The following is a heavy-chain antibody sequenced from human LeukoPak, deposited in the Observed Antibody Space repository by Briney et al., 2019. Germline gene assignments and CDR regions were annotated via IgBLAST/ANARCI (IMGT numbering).Heavy chain of an antibody. CDR2: IYYSGST. J-gene: IGHJ4*02. CDR1: GGSFSGYY. Sequence: SETLSLTCAVYGGSFSGYYWSWIRQPPGKGLEWIGYIYYSGSTNYNPSLKSRVTISVDTSKNQFSLKLSSVTAADTAVYYCARAHYESWSGYYTIPYYFDYWGQGTLVTVSS. CDR3: ARAHYESWSGYYTIPYYFDY. V-gene: IGHV4-59*01. D-gene: IGHD3-3*01.